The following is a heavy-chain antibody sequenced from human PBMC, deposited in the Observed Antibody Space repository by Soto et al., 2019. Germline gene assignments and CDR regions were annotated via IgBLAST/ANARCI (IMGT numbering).Heavy chain of an antibody. CDR2: TRHDGSNT. J-gene: IGHJ4*02. V-gene: IGHV3-33*01. CDR3: VRDGVGATTYFGYFDY. CDR1: GFNFGGYG. Sequence: QVQLVESGGGVVQPGRSLRLSCAASGFNFGGYGMHWVRQAPGKGLEWVAITRHDGSNTYYADSVRGRFTISRDNSKNTLYLKMNSLTVEDTAVYYCVRDGVGATTYFGYFDYWGQGTLITVSS. D-gene: IGHD1-26*01.